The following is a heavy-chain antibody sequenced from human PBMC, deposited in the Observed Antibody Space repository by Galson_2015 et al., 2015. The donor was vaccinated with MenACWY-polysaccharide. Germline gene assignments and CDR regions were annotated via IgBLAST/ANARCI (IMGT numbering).Heavy chain of an antibody. V-gene: IGHV3-13*01. CDR3: ARVKVAKYGMDV. CDR2: IGTAGDT. D-gene: IGHD5-12*01. Sequence: SLRLSCAASEFTFSSYDMHWVRHATGKGLEWVSAIGTAGDTYYPGSVKGRFTISRENAKNSLYLQMNSLRAGDTAVYYCARVKVAKYGMDVWGQGTTVTVSS. CDR1: EFTFSSYD. J-gene: IGHJ6*02.